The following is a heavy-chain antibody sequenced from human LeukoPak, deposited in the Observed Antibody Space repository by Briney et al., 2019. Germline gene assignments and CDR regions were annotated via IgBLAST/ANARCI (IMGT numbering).Heavy chain of an antibody. J-gene: IGHJ6*03. CDR1: GFTFSSYG. CDR2: IWYDGSNK. Sequence: PGGSLRLSCAASGFTFSSYGMHWVRQAPGKGQEWVAVIWYDGSNKYYADSVKGRFTISRDNSKNTLYLQMNSLRAEDTAVYYCARADGDYPYYYYMDVWGKGTTVTVSS. D-gene: IGHD4-17*01. CDR3: ARADGDYPYYYYMDV. V-gene: IGHV3-33*01.